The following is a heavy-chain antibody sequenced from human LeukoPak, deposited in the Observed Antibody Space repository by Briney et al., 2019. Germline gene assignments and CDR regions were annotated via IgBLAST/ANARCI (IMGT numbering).Heavy chain of an antibody. CDR1: GFTFSGYA. J-gene: IGHJ4*02. CDR3: AKRIYGWYQINY. V-gene: IGHV3-23*01. Sequence: GGSLRLSCAASGFTFSGYAMSWVRQAPGKGLEWVSAITGPGEGAFYADSVRGRFTISRDNSKNTLYLQMNSLRAEDTAIYYCAKRIYGWYQINYWGQGTLVTVS. D-gene: IGHD2-8*02. CDR2: ITGPGEGA.